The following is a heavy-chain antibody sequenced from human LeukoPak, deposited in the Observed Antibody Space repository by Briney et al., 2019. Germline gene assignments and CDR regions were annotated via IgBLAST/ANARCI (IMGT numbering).Heavy chain of an antibody. CDR3: AKDSGSSGYFDY. V-gene: IGHV3-23*01. Sequence: GSLRLSCAASGFTFISYAMSWVRQAPGKGLEWVSAISGSGGSTYYADSVKGRFTISRDNSKITPYLQMNSLRAEDTAVYYCAKDSGSSGYFDYWGQGTLVTVSS. J-gene: IGHJ4*02. D-gene: IGHD3-22*01. CDR1: GFTFISYA. CDR2: ISGSGGST.